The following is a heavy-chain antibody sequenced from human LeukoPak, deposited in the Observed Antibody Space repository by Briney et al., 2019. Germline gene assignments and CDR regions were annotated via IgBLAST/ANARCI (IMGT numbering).Heavy chain of an antibody. V-gene: IGHV1-46*01. CDR3: ARDVSSGWYVVY. Sequence: ASVKVSCKASGYTFTNYYMHWVRQAPGQGLEWMGMINPSGGSTSYAQKFQGRVTMTRDTSTSTVNMELRSLRSEDTAVYYCARDVSSGWYVVYWGQGTLVTVSS. CDR2: INPSGGST. CDR1: GYTFTNYY. D-gene: IGHD6-19*01. J-gene: IGHJ4*02.